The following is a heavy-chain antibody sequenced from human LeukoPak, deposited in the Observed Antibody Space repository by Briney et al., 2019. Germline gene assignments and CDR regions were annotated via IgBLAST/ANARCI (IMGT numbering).Heavy chain of an antibody. CDR1: GGTFNSYA. J-gene: IGHJ4*02. V-gene: IGHV1-69*06. CDR3: ARGEYGSGSYHIDY. D-gene: IGHD3-10*01. CDR2: IIPMSDTA. Sequence: GASVKVSCKASGGTFNSYAISWVRQAPGQGLEWMGGIIPMSDTANYPQKFRGRLTITADIPTSTVYMELSSLRSEDTAVYYCARGEYGSGSYHIDYWGQGTLVTVSS.